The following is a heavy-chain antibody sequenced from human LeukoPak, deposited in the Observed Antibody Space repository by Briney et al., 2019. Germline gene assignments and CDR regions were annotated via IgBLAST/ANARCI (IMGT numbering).Heavy chain of an antibody. V-gene: IGHV4-59*08. CDR3: ARRRYHSHLDY. Sequence: SETLSLTCTVSGGSISSYYWSWIRQPPGKGLEWIGYIYYSGSTNYNPSLKSRVTISVDTSKNQFSLKLSSVTAADTAVYYCARRRYHSHLDYWGQGTLVTVSS. CDR2: IYYSGST. CDR1: GGSISSYY. D-gene: IGHD2-2*01. J-gene: IGHJ4*02.